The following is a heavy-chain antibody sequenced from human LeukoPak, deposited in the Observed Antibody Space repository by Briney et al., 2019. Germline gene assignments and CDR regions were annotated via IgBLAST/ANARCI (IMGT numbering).Heavy chain of an antibody. CDR2: ISAYNGNT. J-gene: IGHJ4*02. CDR1: GYTFTSYG. D-gene: IGHD5-18*01. V-gene: IGHV1-18*01. Sequence: ASVKVSCKASGYTFTSYGISWVRQAPGQGLEWMGWISAYNGNTNYAQKLQGRVTMTTDTSTSTAYMEPRSLRSDDTAVYYCARDHRIYSYGLVDTAMVTPVGYWGQGTLVTVSS. CDR3: ARDHRIYSYGLVDTAMVTPVGY.